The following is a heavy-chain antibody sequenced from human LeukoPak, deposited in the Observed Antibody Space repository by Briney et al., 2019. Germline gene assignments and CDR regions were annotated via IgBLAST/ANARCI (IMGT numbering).Heavy chain of an antibody. V-gene: IGHV1-69*01. CDR2: IIPIFGTA. D-gene: IGHD7-27*01. CDR3: AGDERSLQTGIDP. J-gene: IGHJ5*02. CDR1: GGTFSSYA. Sequence: ASVKVSCKASGGTFSSYAISWVRQAPGQGLEWMGGIIPIFGTANYAQKFQGRVTITADESTSTAYMELSSLRSEDTAVYYCAGDERSLQTGIDPWGQGTLFTVSS.